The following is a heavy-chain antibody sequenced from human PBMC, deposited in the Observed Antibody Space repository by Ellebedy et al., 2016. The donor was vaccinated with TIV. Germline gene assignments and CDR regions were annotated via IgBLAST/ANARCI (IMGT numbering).Heavy chain of an antibody. CDR3: ARDGLSTTPFDQ. D-gene: IGHD1-26*01. CDR1: GFTFSSYL. CDR2: INQDGSEK. J-gene: IGHJ4*02. Sequence: GGSLRLSXAASGFTFSSYLMSWVRQAPGKGLEWVANINQDGSEKYYVDSVRGRFTISRDTAKNTVYLEMNSLRADDTAVYYCARDGLSTTPFDQWGQGTLVTVSS. V-gene: IGHV3-7*01.